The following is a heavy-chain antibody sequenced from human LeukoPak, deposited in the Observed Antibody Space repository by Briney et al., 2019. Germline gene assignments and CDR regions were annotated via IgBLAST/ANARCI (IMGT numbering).Heavy chain of an antibody. V-gene: IGHV3-11*04. CDR2: ISGSVRSI. J-gene: IGHJ2*01. CDR3: ASDASWYFDL. Sequence: GGSLRLSCTASGFTFSDYYMSWVRRAPGGGLESVSYISGSVRSISYADSVKGRFTISRDNAKNSLYLQMNSLRAEDTAVYYCASDASWYFDLWGRGTLVTVSS. CDR1: GFTFSDYY.